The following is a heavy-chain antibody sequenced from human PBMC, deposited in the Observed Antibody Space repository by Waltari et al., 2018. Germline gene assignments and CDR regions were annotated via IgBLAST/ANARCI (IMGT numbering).Heavy chain of an antibody. J-gene: IGHJ4*02. CDR1: GFTFSSYA. D-gene: IGHD3-10*01. CDR2: ISYDGSNK. V-gene: IGHV3-30-3*01. Sequence: QVQLVESGGGVVQPGRSLRLSCAASGFTFSSYAMHWVRQAPGKGLGWVAVISYDGSNKYYADSVKGRFTISRDNSKNTLYLQMNSLRAEDTAVYYCARGYYGSGTLDYWGQGTLVTVSS. CDR3: ARGYYGSGTLDY.